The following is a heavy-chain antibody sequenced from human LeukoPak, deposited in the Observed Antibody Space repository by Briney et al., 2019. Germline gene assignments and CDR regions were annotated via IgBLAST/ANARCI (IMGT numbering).Heavy chain of an antibody. D-gene: IGHD4-17*01. CDR3: ARDHPYGVVFDY. CDR1: GFTFSSYG. CDR2: ISSSSSYI. Sequence: PGGSLRLSCAAFGFTFSSYGMHWVRQAPGKGLEWVSSISSSSSYIYYADSVKGRFTISRDNAKNSLYLQMNSLRAEDTAVYYCARDHPYGVVFDYWGQGTLVTVSS. J-gene: IGHJ4*02. V-gene: IGHV3-21*01.